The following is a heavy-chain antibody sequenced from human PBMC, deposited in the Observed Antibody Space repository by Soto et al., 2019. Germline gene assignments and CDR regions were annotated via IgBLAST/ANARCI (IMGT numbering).Heavy chain of an antibody. CDR2: ISSSSSYT. Sequence: GGSLRLSCAASGFTFRNYGMNWVRQAPGKGLEWVSYISSSSSYTNYADSVKGRFTISRDNAKNSLYLQMSSLRAEDTAVYYRARAYYGGAWFDPWGQGTLVTVSS. J-gene: IGHJ5*02. CDR3: ARAYYGGAWFDP. CDR1: GFTFRNYG. V-gene: IGHV3-21*05. D-gene: IGHD4-17*01.